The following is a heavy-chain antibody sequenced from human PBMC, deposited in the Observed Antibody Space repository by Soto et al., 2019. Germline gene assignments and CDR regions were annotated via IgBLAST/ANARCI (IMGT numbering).Heavy chain of an antibody. D-gene: IGHD5-12*01. Sequence: SETLSLTCAVYGGSFSGYYWSWIRQPPGKGLEWIGEINHSGSTNYNPSLKSRVTISVDTSKNQFSLKLTSVTAADTAVYYCVRHFAESSMATIGYWGQGILVTVSS. CDR3: VRHFAESSMATIGY. V-gene: IGHV4-34*01. J-gene: IGHJ4*02. CDR1: GGSFSGYY. CDR2: INHSGST.